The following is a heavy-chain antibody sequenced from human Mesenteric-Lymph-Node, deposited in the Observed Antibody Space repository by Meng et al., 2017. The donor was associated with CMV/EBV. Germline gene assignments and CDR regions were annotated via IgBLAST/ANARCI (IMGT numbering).Heavy chain of an antibody. V-gene: IGHV3-21*01. Sequence: GESLKISCAASGFTFSSYSMNWVRQAPGKGLEWVSSISSSSSYIYYADSVKGRFTISRDNAKNSLYLQMNSLRAEDTAVYYCARDSGGMDVWAKGPRSPSP. CDR3: ARDSGGMDV. CDR1: GFTFSSYS. J-gene: IGHJ6*02. CDR2: ISSSSSYI. D-gene: IGHD3-10*01.